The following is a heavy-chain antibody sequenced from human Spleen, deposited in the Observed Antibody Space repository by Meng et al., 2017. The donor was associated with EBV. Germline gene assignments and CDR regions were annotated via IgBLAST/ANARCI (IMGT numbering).Heavy chain of an antibody. V-gene: IGHV1-69*01. Sequence: QVQLVQSGAEVKKPGSSVKVSCKVSGGTFSSFAISWVRQAPGQGLQWMGGITPILAIANYAQRFRGRVTFTADESTSTAYMELSSLRSEDTAVYYCARYHSDSSGPMDYWGQGTLVTVSS. J-gene: IGHJ4*02. CDR1: GGTFSSFA. CDR2: ITPILAIA. CDR3: ARYHSDSSGPMDY. D-gene: IGHD3-22*01.